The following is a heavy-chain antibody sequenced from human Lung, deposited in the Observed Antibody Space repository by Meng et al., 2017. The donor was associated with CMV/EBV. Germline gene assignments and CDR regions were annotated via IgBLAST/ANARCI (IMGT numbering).Heavy chain of an antibody. V-gene: IGHV1-18*04. CDR3: ARVVVHYYARGDNADYSDY. CDR2: ISAYSGNT. J-gene: IGHJ4*02. CDR1: TFDNYG. D-gene: IGHD3-10*02. Sequence: TFDNYGFSWERQDPGKGLVWVGGISAYSGNTNYAQKIQDRVTMTTHTSPNTDYMELRSLRSDDTAIYYCARVVVHYYARGDNADYSDYWGQGTLVTVSS.